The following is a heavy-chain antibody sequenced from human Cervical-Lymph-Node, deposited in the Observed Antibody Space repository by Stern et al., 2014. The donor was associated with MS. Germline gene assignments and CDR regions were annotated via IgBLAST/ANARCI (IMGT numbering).Heavy chain of an antibody. J-gene: IGHJ6*02. V-gene: IGHV1-24*01. Sequence: VQLAESGAEVKQPAASLKLSCKASGYTLSEISMHWVRQAPGKGLEWMGGFDPEAGETRYAKNFQGRVTMAEGRSTDTAYMELSSLRSEDTAVYYCATHRGRVTYYYGMDVWGQGTTVTVSS. D-gene: IGHD2-21*02. CDR3: ATHRGRVTYYYGMDV. CDR2: FDPEAGET. CDR1: GYTLSEIS.